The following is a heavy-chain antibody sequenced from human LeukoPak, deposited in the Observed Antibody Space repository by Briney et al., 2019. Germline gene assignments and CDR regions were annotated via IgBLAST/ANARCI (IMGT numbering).Heavy chain of an antibody. J-gene: IGHJ4*02. CDR2: IYYRETP. CDR3: ARVIAAAGARVDY. V-gene: IGHV4-59*08. D-gene: IGHD6-13*01. CDR1: GGSISSYY. Sequence: SETLSLTCTVSGGSISSYYWGWVRQPPGRGLEWVGQIYYRETPNYNPSLRGRVTISVDTSKNQFSLKLSSVTAADTAVYYCARVIAAAGARVDYWGQGTLVTVSS.